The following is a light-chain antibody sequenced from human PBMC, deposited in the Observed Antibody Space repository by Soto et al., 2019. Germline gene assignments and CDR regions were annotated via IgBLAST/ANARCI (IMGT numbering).Light chain of an antibody. CDR3: QQFNDWPIT. Sequence: EIVMTQSPATLSVSPGERATLSCRASQRVSSNLAWYQQKSGQAPRLVIYGATTRATGIPVRFSGSGSGTECTLTISSLQSEDFAVYYCQQFNDWPITFGQGTRLEIK. CDR2: GAT. J-gene: IGKJ5*01. V-gene: IGKV3-15*01. CDR1: QRVSSN.